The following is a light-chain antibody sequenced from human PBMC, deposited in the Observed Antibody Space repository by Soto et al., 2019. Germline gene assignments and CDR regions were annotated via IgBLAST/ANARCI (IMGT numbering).Light chain of an antibody. CDR3: ASYTPTSTLWV. V-gene: IGLV2-14*01. Sequence: QSALTQPASVSGSPGQSITISCTGTSSDVGGYNHVSWYQHHPGKAPKVIIFEVNNRPSGISNRFSGSKSGNTASLTISGLQAEDEADYYCASYTPTSTLWVFGGGTKLTVL. CDR1: SSDVGGYNH. CDR2: EVN. J-gene: IGLJ3*02.